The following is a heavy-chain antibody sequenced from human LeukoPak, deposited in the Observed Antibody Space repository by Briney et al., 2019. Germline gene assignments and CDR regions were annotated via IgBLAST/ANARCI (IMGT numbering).Heavy chain of an antibody. Sequence: PSETLSLTCTVSGGSISGYYWSWIRQPPWKGLEWIGYIYYRGSTNYNPSLKSRVTISVDTSKNQFSLKLSSVTAADTAVYYCASTIFGVVIIWGQGTLVTVSS. J-gene: IGHJ4*02. CDR3: ASTIFGVVII. D-gene: IGHD3-3*01. CDR1: GGSISGYY. V-gene: IGHV4-59*08. CDR2: IYYRGST.